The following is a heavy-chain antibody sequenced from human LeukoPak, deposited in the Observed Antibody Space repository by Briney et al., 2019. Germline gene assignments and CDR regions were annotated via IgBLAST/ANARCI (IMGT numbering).Heavy chain of an antibody. CDR1: GFTFSSYG. V-gene: IGHV3-33*08. J-gene: IGHJ4*02. D-gene: IGHD3-22*01. Sequence: PGGSLRLSCAASGFTFSSYGMHWVRQAPGKGLEWVAVIWYDGSNKYYADSVKGRFTISRDNSKNTLYLQMNSLRAEDTAVYYCARDIHYDRGIDYWGQGTLVTVSS. CDR2: IWYDGSNK. CDR3: ARDIHYDRGIDY.